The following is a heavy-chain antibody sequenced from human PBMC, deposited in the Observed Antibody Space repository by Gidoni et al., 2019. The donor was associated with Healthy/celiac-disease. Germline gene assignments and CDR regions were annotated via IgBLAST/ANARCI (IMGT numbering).Heavy chain of an antibody. CDR2: IVVGSGNK. D-gene: IGHD3-3*01. CDR1: GFTFTSSA. V-gene: IGHV1-58*01. CDR3: AAERLRFRNYYGMDV. Sequence: QMQLVQSGPEVKTPGTSVKVSCKASGFTFTSSAVQWVRQARGQRLEWIGWIVVGSGNKNYAQKFQERVTITRDMSTSTAYMELSSLRSEDTAVYYCAAERLRFRNYYGMDVWGQGTTVTVSS. J-gene: IGHJ6*02.